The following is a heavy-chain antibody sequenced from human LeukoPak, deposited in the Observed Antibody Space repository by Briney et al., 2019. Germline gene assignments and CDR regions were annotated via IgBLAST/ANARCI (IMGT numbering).Heavy chain of an antibody. V-gene: IGHV3-48*01. CDR1: GFTLSTYA. D-gene: IGHD3-22*01. CDR3: ARADSAYYYAQDY. J-gene: IGHJ4*02. CDR2: ISGRSSII. Sequence: GGSLRLSCEASGFTLSTYAMTWVRQAPGKGLEWVSYISGRSSIIYYANSVKGRFTISRDNAKNSLYLQLNSLRAEDTAVYYCARADSAYYYAQDYWGQGTLVTVSS.